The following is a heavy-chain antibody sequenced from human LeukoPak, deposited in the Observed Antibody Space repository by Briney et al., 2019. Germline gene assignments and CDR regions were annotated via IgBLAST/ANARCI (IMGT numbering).Heavy chain of an antibody. CDR2: INHSGST. Sequence: SETLSLTCAVYGGSFSGYYWSWIRQPPWKGLEWIGEINHSGSTNYNPSLKSRVTISVDTSKNQFSLKLSSVTAADTAVYYCARHETAQVAFDYWGQGTLVTVSS. J-gene: IGHJ4*02. V-gene: IGHV4-34*01. CDR3: ARHETAQVAFDY. CDR1: GGSFSGYY. D-gene: IGHD5-12*01.